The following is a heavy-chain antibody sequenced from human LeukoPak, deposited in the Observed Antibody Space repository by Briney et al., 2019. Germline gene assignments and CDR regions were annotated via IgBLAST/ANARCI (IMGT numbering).Heavy chain of an antibody. CDR1: GFTFSSYA. J-gene: IGHJ4*02. V-gene: IGHV3-30-3*01. D-gene: IGHD5-18*01. Sequence: PGGSLRLSCAASGFTFSSYAMHWVRQAPGKGLEWVAVISYDGSNKYYADSVKGRFTISRDNSKNTLYLQMNSLRAEDTAVYYCARDRYSYGNELPDYWGQGTLVTVPS. CDR2: ISYDGSNK. CDR3: ARDRYSYGNELPDY.